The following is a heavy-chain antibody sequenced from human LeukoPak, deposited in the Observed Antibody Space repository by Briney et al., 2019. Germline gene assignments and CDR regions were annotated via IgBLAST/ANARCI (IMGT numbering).Heavy chain of an antibody. CDR3: ARLGGSGSYYLTAFDY. J-gene: IGHJ4*02. CDR1: GYSFTSYW. V-gene: IGHV5-51*01. CDR2: IYPGDSDT. D-gene: IGHD3-10*01. Sequence: GESLKISCKGSGYSFTSYWIGWVRQMPGKGLEWMGIIYPGDSDTRYSPSFQGQVTISADKSISTAYPQWSSLKASDTAMYYCARLGGSGSYYLTAFDYWGQGTLVTVSS.